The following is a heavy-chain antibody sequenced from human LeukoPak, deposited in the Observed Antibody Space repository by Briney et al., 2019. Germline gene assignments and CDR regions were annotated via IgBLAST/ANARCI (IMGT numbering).Heavy chain of an antibody. CDR3: ARRYSNYFFDY. V-gene: IGHV4-38-2*01. CDR2: IYHSGST. J-gene: IGHJ4*02. CDR1: GYSITCGYY. D-gene: IGHD4-11*01. Sequence: PSETLSLTCGVSGYSITCGYYWAWIRQPPGKGLEWIGNIYHSGSTYYNPSLKSRVTISVDTSKNQFSLKLSSVTAADTAVYYCARRYSNYFFDYWGQGTLVTVSS.